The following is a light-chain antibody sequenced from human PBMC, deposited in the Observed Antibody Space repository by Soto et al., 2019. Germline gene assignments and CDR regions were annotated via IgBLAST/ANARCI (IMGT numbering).Light chain of an antibody. CDR3: QQFHHYPLT. Sequence: AIQLTQSPSSLSASVGDRVTITCRASQGINSALAWYQQKPGKAPNLLIYDVSSLQSGVPSRFRGSGYGTDFTLTISSLQPEDFATYYCQQFHHYPLTLGGETRVDIK. J-gene: IGKJ4*01. V-gene: IGKV1D-13*01. CDR1: QGINSA. CDR2: DVS.